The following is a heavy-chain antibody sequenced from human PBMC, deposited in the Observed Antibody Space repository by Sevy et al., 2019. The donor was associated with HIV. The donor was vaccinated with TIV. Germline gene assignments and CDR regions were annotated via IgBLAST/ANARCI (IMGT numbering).Heavy chain of an antibody. CDR1: GFTFSRYS. Sequence: GGSLRLSCAASGFTFSRYSMHWVRQAPGKGLEWVATISFDASNKHYADSVKGRFTISRDNFQNSLFLQMNSLRAEDTAVYYCARDDHWAFDYWGQGALVTVSS. CDR3: ARDDHWAFDY. V-gene: IGHV3-30*04. J-gene: IGHJ4*02. D-gene: IGHD7-27*01. CDR2: ISFDASNK.